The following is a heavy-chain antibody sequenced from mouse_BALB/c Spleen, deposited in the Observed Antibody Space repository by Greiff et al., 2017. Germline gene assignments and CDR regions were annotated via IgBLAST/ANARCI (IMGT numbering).Heavy chain of an antibody. CDR2: IYPGDGDT. CDR3: ASGDYGSSWIAY. J-gene: IGHJ3*01. V-gene: IGHV1-80*01. Sequence: VKLQQSGAELVRPGSSVKISCKASGYAFSSYWMNWVKQRPGQGLEWIGQIYPGDGDTNYNGKFKGKATLTADKSSSTAYMQLSSLTSEDSAVYFCASGDYGSSWIAYWGQGTLVTVSA. CDR1: GYAFSSYW. D-gene: IGHD1-1*01.